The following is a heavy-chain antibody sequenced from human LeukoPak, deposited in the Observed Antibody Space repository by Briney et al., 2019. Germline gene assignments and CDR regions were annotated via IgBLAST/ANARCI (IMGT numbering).Heavy chain of an antibody. Sequence: ASVKVSCKASGYTFTSYDINWVRQATGQGLEWMGWMNPNSGNTGYAQKFQGRVTMTRNTSISTAYMELSSLRSEDTAVYYCANLEPVTRGAFDIWGQGTMVTVSS. CDR2: MNPNSGNT. J-gene: IGHJ3*02. D-gene: IGHD4-17*01. V-gene: IGHV1-8*01. CDR1: GYTFTSYD. CDR3: ANLEPVTRGAFDI.